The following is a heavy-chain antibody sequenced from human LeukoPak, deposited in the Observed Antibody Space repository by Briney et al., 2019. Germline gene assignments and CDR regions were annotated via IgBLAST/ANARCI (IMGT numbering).Heavy chain of an antibody. CDR2: IYYSGST. D-gene: IGHD3-22*01. CDR3: ARHYYDSSGYRSDY. CDR1: GASVSSDNYY. Sequence: SETLSLTCTVSGASVSSDNYYWGWIRQPPGKGLEWIGSIYYSGSTYYNPSLRSRVTISVDTSKNHFSLKLSSVTAADTAVYYCARHYYDSSGYRSDYWGQGTLVTVSS. V-gene: IGHV4-39*01. J-gene: IGHJ4*02.